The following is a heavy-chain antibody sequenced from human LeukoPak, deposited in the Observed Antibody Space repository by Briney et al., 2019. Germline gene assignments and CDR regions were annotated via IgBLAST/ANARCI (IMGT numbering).Heavy chain of an antibody. V-gene: IGHV1-69*01. CDR2: IIPIFGTA. CDR3: ARREGGSGYYYFDY. Sequence: VKVSCKASGYTFTSYGISWVRQAPGQGLEWMGGIIPIFGTANYAQKFQGRVTITADESTSTAYMELSSLRSEDTAVYYCARREGGSGYYYFDYWGQGTLVTVSS. J-gene: IGHJ4*02. CDR1: GYTFTSYG. D-gene: IGHD3-22*01.